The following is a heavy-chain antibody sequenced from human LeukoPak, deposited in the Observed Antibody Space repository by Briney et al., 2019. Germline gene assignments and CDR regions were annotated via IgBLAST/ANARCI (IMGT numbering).Heavy chain of an antibody. CDR1: GFTFSNYG. V-gene: IGHV3-23*01. Sequence: GGSLRLSCAASGFTFSNYGMSWVRQAPGKGLEWVSGISGSGDSTFYADSVKGRFTISRDNSKNTFYLQMNSLRPEDTAVYYCAKDLMVIIVSGVCDIWGQGTMVTVSS. J-gene: IGHJ3*02. CDR2: ISGSGDST. D-gene: IGHD3-3*01. CDR3: AKDLMVIIVSGVCDI.